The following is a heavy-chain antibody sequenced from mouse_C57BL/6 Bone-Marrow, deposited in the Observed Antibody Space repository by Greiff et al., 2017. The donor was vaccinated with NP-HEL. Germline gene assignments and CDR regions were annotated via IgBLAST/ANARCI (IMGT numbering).Heavy chain of an antibody. Sequence: EVQLQQSGPVLVKPGASVKMSCKASGYTFTDYYMNWVKQSHGKSLEWIGVINPYNGGTSYNQKFKGKATLTVDKSSSTAYMELNSLTSEDSAVYYCVRNLKDYDYDYGPWFAYWGQGTLVTVSA. V-gene: IGHV1-19*01. J-gene: IGHJ3*01. D-gene: IGHD2-4*01. CDR2: INPYNGGT. CDR1: GYTFTDYY. CDR3: VRNLKDYDYDYGPWFAY.